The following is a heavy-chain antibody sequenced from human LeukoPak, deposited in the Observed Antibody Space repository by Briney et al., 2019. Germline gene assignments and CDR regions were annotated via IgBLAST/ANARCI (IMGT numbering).Heavy chain of an antibody. D-gene: IGHD6-13*01. Sequence: GLSLRLSCAASGFTFSDYYMRWIRQAPGKGLEWVSYISSSGSTIYYADSVKGRFTNYRDNAKNSLYLQMTSLRAEDTAVYYFARADMAAAGTLVYYYGMDVWGQGTTVTVSS. CDR2: ISSSGSTI. J-gene: IGHJ6*02. CDR1: GFTFSDYY. V-gene: IGHV3-11*01. CDR3: ARADMAAAGTLVYYYGMDV.